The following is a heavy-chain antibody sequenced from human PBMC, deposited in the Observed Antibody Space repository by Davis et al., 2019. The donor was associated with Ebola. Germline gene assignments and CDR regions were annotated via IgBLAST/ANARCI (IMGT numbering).Heavy chain of an antibody. D-gene: IGHD2-15*01. CDR1: GFTFSSYS. Sequence: GGSLRLSCAASGFTFSSYSMNWVRQAPGKGLEWVANIKQDGSEKYCVDSVKGRFTISRDNAKNSLYLQMNSLRAEDTALYYCAKGIAIYYYGMDVWGQGTTVTVSS. CDR3: AKGIAIYYYGMDV. J-gene: IGHJ6*02. CDR2: IKQDGSEK. V-gene: IGHV3-7*03.